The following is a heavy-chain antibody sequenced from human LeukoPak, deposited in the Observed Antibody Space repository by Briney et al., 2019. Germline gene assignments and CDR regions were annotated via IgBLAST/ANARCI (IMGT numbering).Heavy chain of an antibody. J-gene: IGHJ4*02. CDR1: GFTFSSYA. D-gene: IGHD3-22*01. V-gene: IGHV3-30*04. CDR3: AKGNRYYYDSSGYYPIDY. Sequence: GGSLRLSCAASGFTFSSYAMHWVRQAPGKGLEWVAVISYDGSNKNYADSVKGRFTISRDNSKSTLYLQMNSLRAEDTAVYYCAKGNRYYYDSSGYYPIDYWGQGTLVTVSS. CDR2: ISYDGSNK.